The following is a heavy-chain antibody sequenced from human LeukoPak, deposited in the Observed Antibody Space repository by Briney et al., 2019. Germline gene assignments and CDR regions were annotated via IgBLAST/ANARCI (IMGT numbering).Heavy chain of an antibody. CDR1: GFRFSNAW. CDR3: TAQDYDFWRTSDY. CDR2: IKSKTDGGTT. J-gene: IGHJ4*02. D-gene: IGHD3-3*01. Sequence: GGSLRLSCAASGFRFSNAWMNWVRQAPGKGLEWVGRIKSKTDGGTTDYAAPVKGRFTISRDDSKNTLYLQMNSLKTEDTAVYYCTAQDYDFWRTSDYWGQGTLVTVSS. V-gene: IGHV3-15*07.